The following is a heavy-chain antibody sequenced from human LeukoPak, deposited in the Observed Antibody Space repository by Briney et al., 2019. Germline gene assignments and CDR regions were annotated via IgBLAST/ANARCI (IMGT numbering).Heavy chain of an antibody. CDR3: ARAGYDFWSGYYPNWFDP. CDR2: IIPIFGTA. Sequence: SVKVSCKASGGTFSSYAISWVRQAPGQGLEWMGGIIPIFGTANYAQKFQGRVTITTDESTSTAYMELSSLRSEDTAVYYCARAGYDFWSGYYPNWFDPWGQGTLVTVSS. V-gene: IGHV1-69*05. CDR1: GGTFSSYA. J-gene: IGHJ5*02. D-gene: IGHD3-3*01.